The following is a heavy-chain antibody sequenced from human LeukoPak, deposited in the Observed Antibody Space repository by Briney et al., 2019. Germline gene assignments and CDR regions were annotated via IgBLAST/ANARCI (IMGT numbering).Heavy chain of an antibody. CDR3: AMRSSYYFYY. CDR1: GGSISSYY. Sequence: PSETLSLTCTVSGGSISSYYWSWLRPPPGKGLEWIGYIYYSGSTNYHPSLKSRVTISVNTSKNQLSLKLSSVTAADTAVYYCAMRSSYYFYYWGQGPVVTVSS. J-gene: IGHJ4*02. CDR2: IYYSGST. V-gene: IGHV4-59*08.